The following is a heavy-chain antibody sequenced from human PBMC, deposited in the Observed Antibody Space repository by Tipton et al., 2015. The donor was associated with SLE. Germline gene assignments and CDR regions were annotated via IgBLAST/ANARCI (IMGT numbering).Heavy chain of an antibody. CDR1: GVSVTNYY. V-gene: IGHV4-59*02. CDR2: IQGRENT. D-gene: IGHD3-3*01. Sequence: TLSLTCTVSGVSVTNYYWSWIRQPPGKRLEWIGFIQGRENTNYNPSLESRVTISVDTSKNQFSLQLTSVTAADTAVYYCARGLLEWSDYWGQGTLVTVSS. CDR3: ARGLLEWSDY. J-gene: IGHJ4*02.